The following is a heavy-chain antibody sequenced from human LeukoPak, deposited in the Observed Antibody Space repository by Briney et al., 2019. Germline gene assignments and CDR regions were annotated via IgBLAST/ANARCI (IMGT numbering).Heavy chain of an antibody. Sequence: PSETLSLTCTVSGGSISSGDYYWSWIRQPPGKGLEWIGYIYYSGSTFYNPSLKSRVTMSVDTSKNQFSLKLGSVTAADTAVYYCATSPTVTTVYWYFDLWGRGTLVTVSS. CDR2: IYYSGST. J-gene: IGHJ2*01. CDR3: ATSPTVTTVYWYFDL. D-gene: IGHD4-17*01. V-gene: IGHV4-30-4*01. CDR1: GGSISSGDYY.